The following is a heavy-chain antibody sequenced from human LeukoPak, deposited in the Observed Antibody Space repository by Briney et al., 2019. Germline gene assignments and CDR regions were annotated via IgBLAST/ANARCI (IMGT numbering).Heavy chain of an antibody. CDR3: ARDGSPNAFDI. CDR1: GGSISSGSYY. Sequence: PSQTLSLTCTVSGGSISSGSYYWSWIRQPAGKGLEWIGRIYTSGSTNYNPSLKSRVTISVDRSKYQFSLKLSSVTAADTAVYYCARDGSPNAFDIWGQGTMVTVSS. J-gene: IGHJ3*02. CDR2: IYTSGST. V-gene: IGHV4-61*02. D-gene: IGHD1-26*01.